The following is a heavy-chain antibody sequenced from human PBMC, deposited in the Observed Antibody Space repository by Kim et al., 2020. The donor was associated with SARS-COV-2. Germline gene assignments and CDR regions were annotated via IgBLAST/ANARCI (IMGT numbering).Heavy chain of an antibody. Sequence: ASVKVSCKASGYTFKTYPIHWLRQAPGQTLEWMGWVNAVNDQTKYSQKFQGRITISRDTSANTAYMELRSLTTKDTAFYYCVRDMNPTVYDYWGQGTLVTVSS. D-gene: IGHD4-4*01. CDR2: VNAVNDQT. CDR1: GYTFKTYP. V-gene: IGHV1-3*01. J-gene: IGHJ4*02. CDR3: VRDMNPTVYDY.